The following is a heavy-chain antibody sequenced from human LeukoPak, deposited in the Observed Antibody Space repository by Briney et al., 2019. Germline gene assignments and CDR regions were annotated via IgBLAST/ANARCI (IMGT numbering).Heavy chain of an antibody. D-gene: IGHD6-25*01. CDR3: ARDSSSGVRYFDY. CDR1: GFTFSNYG. J-gene: IGHJ4*02. CDR2: IWYDESNK. V-gene: IGHV3-33*01. Sequence: GRSLRLSCAASGFTFSNYGMHWVRQAPGKGLEWVAVIWYDESNKYYADPVKGRFTISRDNSKNTLYLQMNSLRAEDTAVYYCARDSSSGVRYFDYWGQGTLVTVSS.